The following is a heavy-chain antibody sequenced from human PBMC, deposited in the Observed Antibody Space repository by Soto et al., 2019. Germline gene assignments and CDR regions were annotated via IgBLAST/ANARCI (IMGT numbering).Heavy chain of an antibody. J-gene: IGHJ4*02. D-gene: IGHD4-4*01. CDR3: ARGMRPYSNYVAH. CDR2: INSDGRST. CDR1: GFTFSTYW. V-gene: IGHV3-74*01. Sequence: GGSLRLSCAASGFTFSTYWMHWVRQAPGKGLVWVSRINSDGRSTNYADSVKGRFTISRDNAKNTLYLQMNSLRADDTAVYYCARGMRPYSNYVAHWGQGTLVTVSS.